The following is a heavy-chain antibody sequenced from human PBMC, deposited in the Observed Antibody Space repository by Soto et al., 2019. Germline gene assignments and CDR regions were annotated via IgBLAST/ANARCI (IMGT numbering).Heavy chain of an antibody. CDR3: SRVSGSYRYRKDV. Sequence: SETLSLTCTVSGGSISSSSYYWGWIRQPPGKGLEWIGSIYYSGSTYYNPSLKSRVTISVDTSKNQFSLKLSSVTAADTAVYYCSRVSGSYRYRKDVWAQGTTVPVSS. D-gene: IGHD1-26*01. J-gene: IGHJ6*01. CDR1: GGSISSSSYY. CDR2: IYYSGST. V-gene: IGHV4-39*01.